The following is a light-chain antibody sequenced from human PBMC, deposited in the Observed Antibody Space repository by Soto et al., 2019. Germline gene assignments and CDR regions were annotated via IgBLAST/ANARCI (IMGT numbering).Light chain of an antibody. CDR2: DAS. CDR1: QSISTW. Sequence: DIQMTQSPSTLSASVGDRVTITCRASQSISTWLAWYQQKPGKAPNLLIYDASSLESGVPSSFSGSGSGTEFTLTISSLQPDDFGTYYCQQYHTYPYAFGQGTKLEVK. CDR3: QQYHTYPYA. V-gene: IGKV1-5*01. J-gene: IGKJ2*01.